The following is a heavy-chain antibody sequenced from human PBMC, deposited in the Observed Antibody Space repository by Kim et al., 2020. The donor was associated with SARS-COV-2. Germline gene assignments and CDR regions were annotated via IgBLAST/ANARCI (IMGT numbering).Heavy chain of an antibody. CDR1: GFTFSGYS. CDR3: ARGGYGSGTHTPNYFDS. V-gene: IGHV3-48*02. D-gene: IGHD3-10*01. Sequence: GGALRLSCAASGFTFSGYSMNWVRQAPGKGLEWVSYISSSTSTIYYTDSVKGRFTISRDHAKNSLYLQMNSLRDEDTAVYFCARGGYGSGTHTPNYFDSWGQGTLVTVSS. CDR2: ISSSTSTI. J-gene: IGHJ4*02.